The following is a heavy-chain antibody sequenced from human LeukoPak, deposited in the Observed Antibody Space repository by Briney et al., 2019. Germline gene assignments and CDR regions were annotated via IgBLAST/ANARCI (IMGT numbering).Heavy chain of an antibody. CDR2: INPSGGST. CDR3: AREGTVTTISYYYYGMDV. CDR1: GYTFTSYY. V-gene: IGHV1-46*01. Sequence: ASVKVSCKASGYTFTSYYMHWVRQAPGQGLEWMGIINPSGGSTSYAQKFQGRVTMARDTSTSTVYMELSSLRSEDTAVYYCAREGTVTTISYYYYGMDVWGQGTTVTVSS. J-gene: IGHJ6*02. D-gene: IGHD4-17*01.